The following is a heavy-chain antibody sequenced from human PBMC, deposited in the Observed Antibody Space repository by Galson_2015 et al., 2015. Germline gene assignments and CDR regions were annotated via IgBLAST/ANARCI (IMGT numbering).Heavy chain of an antibody. J-gene: IGHJ3*02. V-gene: IGHV4-4*02. D-gene: IGHD3-10*01. CDR3: ARPGVRGVTDAFDI. Sequence: ETLSLTCAVSGGSISSRNWWSWVRQPPGKGLEWIGEIYHSGSTNYNPSLKSRVTISVDKSKNQFSLKLSSVTAADTAVYYCARPGVRGVTDAFDIWGQGTMVTVSS. CDR1: GGSISSRNW. CDR2: IYHSGST.